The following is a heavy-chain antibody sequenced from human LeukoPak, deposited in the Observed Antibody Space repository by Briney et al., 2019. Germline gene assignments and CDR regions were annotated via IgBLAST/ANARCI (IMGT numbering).Heavy chain of an antibody. CDR1: GENFSIYF. J-gene: IGHJ6*03. CDR3: ARERGYSGYADRRRFMDV. Sequence: SETLSLTCAVYGENFSIYFYSWIRQPPGKGLEWIGEINHGGSTSYNPSLKSRVTISVDTSKNQFSLKLSSMTAADTAVYYCARERGYSGYADRRRFMDVWGKGTTVTVSS. D-gene: IGHD5-12*01. CDR2: INHGGST. V-gene: IGHV4-34*01.